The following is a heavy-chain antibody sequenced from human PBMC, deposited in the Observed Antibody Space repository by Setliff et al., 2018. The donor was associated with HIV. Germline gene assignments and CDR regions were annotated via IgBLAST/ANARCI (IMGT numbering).Heavy chain of an antibody. J-gene: IGHJ4*02. Sequence: PSETLSLTCTVSGGSIRTGAYYWGWIRQPPGKGLEWIGWIYYSGNTRYNPSLKSRVTISLDTSKNRFSLQLTSVTAADTAVYYCARHRDGGTYPLDYWGRGTLVTVSS. CDR2: IYYSGNT. CDR3: ARHRDGGTYPLDY. D-gene: IGHD1-26*01. CDR1: GGSIRTGAYY. V-gene: IGHV4-61*08.